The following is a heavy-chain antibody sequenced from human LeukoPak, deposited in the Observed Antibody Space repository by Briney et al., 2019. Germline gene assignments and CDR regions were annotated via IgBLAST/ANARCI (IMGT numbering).Heavy chain of an antibody. CDR1: GGSINNYY. CDR2: IYYSGTT. D-gene: IGHD6-6*01. J-gene: IGHJ6*03. CDR3: ARRPDDYYYYYYLDV. V-gene: IGHV4-59*01. Sequence: SETLSLTCTVSGGSINNYYWSWIRQPPGKGLESIGYIYYSGTTNYNPSLKSRVTISVDTSKNQISLKLTSVTAADTAVYYCARRPDDYYYYYYLDVWGKGTTVTVSS.